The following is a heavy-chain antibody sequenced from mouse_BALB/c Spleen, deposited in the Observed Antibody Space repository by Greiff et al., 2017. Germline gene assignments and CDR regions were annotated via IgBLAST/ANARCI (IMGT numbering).Heavy chain of an antibody. Sequence: EVKLMESGGGLVQPGGSRKLSCAASGFTFSSFGMHWVRQAPEKGLEWVAYISSGSSTIYYADTVKGRFTISRDNPKNTLFLQMTSLRSEDTAMYYCASQGYYGYLFAYWGQGTLVTVSA. D-gene: IGHD1-2*01. CDR1: GFTFSSFG. J-gene: IGHJ3*01. CDR3: ASQGYYGYLFAY. CDR2: ISSGSSTI. V-gene: IGHV5-17*02.